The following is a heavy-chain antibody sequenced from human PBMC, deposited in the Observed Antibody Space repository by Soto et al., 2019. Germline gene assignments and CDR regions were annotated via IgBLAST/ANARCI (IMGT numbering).Heavy chain of an antibody. CDR3: ARSVAVPGAHIDY. CDR1: GGSISCSY. Sequence: SETLSLTCNVSGGSISCSYWIWIRQSPGKGLEWLGYVYYTGSTNYSPSLRSRVSISVDTSKNEFSLRLSSVTAADTAVYFCARSVAVPGAHIDYWGQGTQVTVSS. CDR2: VYYTGST. D-gene: IGHD6-19*01. V-gene: IGHV4-59*01. J-gene: IGHJ4*02.